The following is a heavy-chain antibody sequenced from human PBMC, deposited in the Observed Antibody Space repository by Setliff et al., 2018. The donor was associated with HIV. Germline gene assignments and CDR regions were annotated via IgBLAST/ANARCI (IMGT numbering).Heavy chain of an antibody. CDR3: ARRQGASGTTLYY. D-gene: IGHD3-10*01. CDR2: MNPNSGNT. CDR1: GGTFSSYA. Sequence: GASVKVSCKASGGTFSSYAISWVRQATGQGLEWMGWMNPNSGNTGFAQKFQGRLSMTRNTSTSTAYMELSSLRSEDTAVYYCARRQGASGTTLYYWGQGSLVTVSS. J-gene: IGHJ4*02. V-gene: IGHV1-8*02.